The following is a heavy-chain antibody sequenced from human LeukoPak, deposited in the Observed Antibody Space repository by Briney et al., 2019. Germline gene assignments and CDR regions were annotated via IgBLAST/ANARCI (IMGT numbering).Heavy chain of an antibody. V-gene: IGHV3-23*01. CDR3: AKDTDYGSGSSRFDY. Sequence: GGSLRLSCAASGFTFSSYAMSWVRQAPGRGLEWVSVLSASGGSTYYADSVKGQFTISRDNSKNTLYLQMNSLRAKDTAVYYCAKDTDYGSGSSRFDYWGQGTLVTVSS. D-gene: IGHD3-10*01. J-gene: IGHJ4*02. CDR1: GFTFSSYA. CDR2: LSASGGST.